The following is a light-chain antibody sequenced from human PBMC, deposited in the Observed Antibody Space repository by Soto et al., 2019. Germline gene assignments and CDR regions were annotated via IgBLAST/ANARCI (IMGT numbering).Light chain of an antibody. CDR1: QSVSSSQ. Sequence: EIVLTQSPGTLSLSPGERATLSCRASQSVSSSQLAWFQQKPGQAPRLLISGASTGATGIPARFSGSGSGTEFTLNISTLHSEDCAIYYCPQYHTWTIPVGGGTKVDI. V-gene: IGKV3-20*01. CDR3: PQYHTWTIP. J-gene: IGKJ4*01. CDR2: GAS.